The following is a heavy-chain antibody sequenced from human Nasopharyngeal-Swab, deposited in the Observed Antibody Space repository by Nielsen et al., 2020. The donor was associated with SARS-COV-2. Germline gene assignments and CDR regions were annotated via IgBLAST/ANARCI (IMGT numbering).Heavy chain of an antibody. D-gene: IGHD2/OR15-2a*01. V-gene: IGHV3-30*18. CDR2: ISYDGSNK. J-gene: IGHJ4*02. Sequence: GGSLRLSCVASEFTFTRFGMHWVRQPPGKGLEWVAVISYDGSNKYYADSVKGRFTISRDNSKNTLSLQMNGLGAEDTAVYYCAKDLRGPYFFWGQGTLVTVSS. CDR1: EFTFTRFG. CDR3: AKDLRGPYFF.